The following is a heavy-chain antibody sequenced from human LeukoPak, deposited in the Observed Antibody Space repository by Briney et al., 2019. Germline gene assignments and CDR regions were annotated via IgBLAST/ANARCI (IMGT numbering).Heavy chain of an antibody. CDR2: ISAYNGNT. D-gene: IGHD3-10*01. CDR3: ARVGVYYGSGSYPDY. V-gene: IGHV1-18*01. J-gene: IGHJ4*02. CDR1: GYTFTSYG. Sequence: ASVTVSCKASGYTFTSYGISWVRQAPGQGLEWMGWISAYNGNTNYAQKLQGRVTMTTDTSTSTAYMELRSLRSDDTAVYYCARVGVYYGSGSYPDYWGQGTLVTVSS.